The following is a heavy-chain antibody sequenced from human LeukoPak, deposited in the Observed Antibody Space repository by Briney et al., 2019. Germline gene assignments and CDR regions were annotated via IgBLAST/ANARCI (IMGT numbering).Heavy chain of an antibody. D-gene: IGHD6-13*01. CDR1: GFTFSTYW. CDR2: IKQDGSEK. Sequence: GGSLRLSCAASGFTFSTYWMSWVRQAPGKGLEWVANIKQDGSEKYYADSVKGRFTVSRDNAKNSLYLQMNSLRAEDTAVYYCARPPNIAAAGQDWGQGTLVTVSS. V-gene: IGHV3-7*01. J-gene: IGHJ4*02. CDR3: ARPPNIAAAGQD.